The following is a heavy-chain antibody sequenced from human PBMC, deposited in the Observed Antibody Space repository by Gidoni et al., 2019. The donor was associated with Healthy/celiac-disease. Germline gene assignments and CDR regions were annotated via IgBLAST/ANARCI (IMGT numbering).Heavy chain of an antibody. CDR2: ISGSGGST. CDR3: AMMKLTTGSANPTY. D-gene: IGHD4-4*01. CDR1: GFTFRSYA. J-gene: IGHJ4*02. V-gene: IGHV3-23*01. Sequence: EVQLLESGGGLVQPGGSLRLSCAASGFTFRSYAMSWVRQAPGKGLEWVSAISGSGGSTYYADSVKGRFTISRDNSKNTLYLQMNSLRAEDTAVYYCAMMKLTTGSANPTYWGQGTLVTVSS.